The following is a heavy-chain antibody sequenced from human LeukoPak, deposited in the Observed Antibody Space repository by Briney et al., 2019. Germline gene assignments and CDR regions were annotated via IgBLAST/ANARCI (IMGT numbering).Heavy chain of an antibody. CDR2: ISDRGSRT. Sequence: GGSLRLSCAVSGITLSNYGMSWVRQAPGKGLEWVAGISDRGSRTNYADSVKGRFTISTDHPKNTPYLQMNSLRAEDTAVYFCAKRGVVIRVILVGFHKEAYYFDSWGQGALVTVSS. D-gene: IGHD3-22*01. CDR3: AKRGVVIRVILVGFHKEAYYFDS. V-gene: IGHV3-23*01. CDR1: GITLSNYG. J-gene: IGHJ4*02.